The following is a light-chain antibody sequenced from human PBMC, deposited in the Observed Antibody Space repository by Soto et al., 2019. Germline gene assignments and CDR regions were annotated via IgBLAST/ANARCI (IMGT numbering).Light chain of an antibody. Sequence: EIVLTQSPGTLSLSPGERATLSCRASQSISSSYLAWYQQKPGQAPMILIYGASSRATGIPDRFSGSGSGTDFTLTISRLEPEDFAVYYCQQYGTSPPWTCGQGTTVVFK. V-gene: IGKV3-20*01. CDR3: QQYGTSPPWT. CDR1: QSISSSY. CDR2: GAS. J-gene: IGKJ1*01.